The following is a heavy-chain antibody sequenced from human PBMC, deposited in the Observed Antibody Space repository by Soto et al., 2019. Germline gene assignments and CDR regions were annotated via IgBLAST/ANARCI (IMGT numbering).Heavy chain of an antibody. CDR1: GYTFSSYD. J-gene: IGHJ6*02. Sequence: GASVKVSCKTSGYTFSSYDVNWVRQATGQGLEWMGWIIPIIGEANYAQKFQGRVTMTADDSTSTAYMELSSLRSEDTAVYYCARLPHEVPAAQPYPYYYYYGMDVWGQGTTVTVSS. CDR2: IIPIIGEA. D-gene: IGHD2-2*01. V-gene: IGHV1-69*13. CDR3: ARLPHEVPAAQPYPYYYYYGMDV.